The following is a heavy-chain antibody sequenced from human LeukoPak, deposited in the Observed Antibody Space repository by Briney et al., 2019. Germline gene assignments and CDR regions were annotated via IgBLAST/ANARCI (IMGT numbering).Heavy chain of an antibody. CDR1: VFTFSSYA. V-gene: IGHV3-23*01. CDR2: ISGSGGST. Sequence: PGGSLRLSCASSVFTFSSYAMSWVRQAPGKGLEWVSAISGSGGSTYYADSVKGRFTISRDNSKNTLYLQMNSLRAEDTAVYYCAKAAVAGSYYYYYYMDVWGKGTTVTVSS. J-gene: IGHJ6*03. CDR3: AKAAVAGSYYYYYYMDV. D-gene: IGHD6-19*01.